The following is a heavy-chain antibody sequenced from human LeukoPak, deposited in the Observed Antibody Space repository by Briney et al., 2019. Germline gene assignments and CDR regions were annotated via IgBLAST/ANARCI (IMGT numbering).Heavy chain of an antibody. CDR3: ARGRGSGSHIWFDP. V-gene: IGHV3-48*04. CDR1: GFTFSSYW. J-gene: IGHJ5*02. CDR2: ISSSGSTI. Sequence: GGSLRLSCAASGFTFSSYWMSWVRQAPGKGLEWVSYISSSGSTIYYADSVRGRFTISRDNAKNSLYLQMNSLRAEDTAVYYCARGRGSGSHIWFDPWGQGTLVTVSS. D-gene: IGHD3-10*01.